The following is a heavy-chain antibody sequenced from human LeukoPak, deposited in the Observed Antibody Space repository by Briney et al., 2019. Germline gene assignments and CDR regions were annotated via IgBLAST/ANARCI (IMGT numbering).Heavy chain of an antibody. J-gene: IGHJ4*02. CDR1: VFTLGEYA. D-gene: IGHD3-10*01. V-gene: IGHV3-49*04. CDR3: TRGLDYYDSGSYYADF. CDR2: IRSKTYSGTT. Sequence: GRTLRLSCTGSVFTLGEYAMSWVPEAPGTGLEWGGFIRSKTYSGTTEYDASVKGRFTISREDSKSIAYLQMNSLKTEDTAVYYCTRGLDYYDSGSYYADFWGQGTLVTVSS.